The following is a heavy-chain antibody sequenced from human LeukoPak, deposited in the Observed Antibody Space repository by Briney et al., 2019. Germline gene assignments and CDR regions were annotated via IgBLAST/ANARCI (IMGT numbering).Heavy chain of an antibody. J-gene: IGHJ2*01. CDR1: GRSISSYY. V-gene: IGHV4-59*01. CDR3: ARETYDSSGSDNWYFDL. Sequence: SETLSLTCTVSGRSISSYYWSWIRQPPGKGLEWIGYIYYSGSTNYNPSLKSPVTISVDTSKNHFSLKLSSVTAADTAVYYCARETYDSSGSDNWYFDLWGRGTLVTVSS. CDR2: IYYSGST. D-gene: IGHD3-22*01.